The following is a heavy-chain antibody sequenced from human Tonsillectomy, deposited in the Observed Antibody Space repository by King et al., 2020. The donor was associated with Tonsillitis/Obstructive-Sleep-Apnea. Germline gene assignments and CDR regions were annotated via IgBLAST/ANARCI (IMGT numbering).Heavy chain of an antibody. CDR2: INPSDNIT. CDR1: GYTFTANY. Sequence: EQLVQSGAEVKKPGASVKVSCKASGYTFTANYIHWVRQAPGQGLEWLGIINPSDNITTYAQRFQGRVTMTSDTSTSTVNLELSSLRSEDTAVYYCVRDDTDGRHLDSWGQGSLVTVSS. V-gene: IGHV1-46*01. D-gene: IGHD2-8*01. J-gene: IGHJ4*02. CDR3: VRDDTDGRHLDS.